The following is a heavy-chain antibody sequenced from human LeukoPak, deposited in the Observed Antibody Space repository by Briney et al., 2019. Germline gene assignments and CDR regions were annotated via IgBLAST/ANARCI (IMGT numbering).Heavy chain of an antibody. Sequence: GTLSLTCAVSGGSISSSNWWSWVRQPPGKGLEWIGEIYHSGSTNYNPSPKSRVTISVDKSKNQFSLKLSSVTAADTAVYYCARHEGYCSSTSCYQLYYGMDVWGQGTTVTVSS. CDR1: GGSISSSNW. V-gene: IGHV4-4*02. D-gene: IGHD2-2*01. CDR3: ARHEGYCSSTSCYQLYYGMDV. CDR2: IYHSGST. J-gene: IGHJ6*02.